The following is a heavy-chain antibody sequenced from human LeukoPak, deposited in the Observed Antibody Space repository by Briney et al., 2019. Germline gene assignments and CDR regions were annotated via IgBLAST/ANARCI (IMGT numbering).Heavy chain of an antibody. CDR1: GFTFYSYG. Sequence: GGSLRLSCAASGFTFYSYGMNWVRQAPGKGLEWVSAISGSGGSTYYADSVKGRFTISRDNSKNTLYLQMNSLRAEDTAVYYCAKLKQLVPDYWGQGTLVTVSS. J-gene: IGHJ4*02. CDR3: AKLKQLVPDY. CDR2: ISGSGGST. D-gene: IGHD6-13*01. V-gene: IGHV3-23*01.